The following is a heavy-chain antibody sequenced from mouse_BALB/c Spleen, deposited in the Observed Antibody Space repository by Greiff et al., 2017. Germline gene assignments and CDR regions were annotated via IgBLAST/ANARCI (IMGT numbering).Heavy chain of an antibody. V-gene: IGHV1-14*01. CDR2: INPYNDGT. J-gene: IGHJ4*01. Sequence: VQLKESGPELVKPGASVKMSCKASGYTFTSYVMHWVKQTPGQGLEWIGYINPYNDGTKYNEKFKGKATLTSDKSSSTAYMERSSLTSEDSAVYYCARASYDGYYEDYWGQGTSVTVSS. CDR1: GYTFTSYV. CDR3: ARASYDGYYEDY. D-gene: IGHD2-3*01.